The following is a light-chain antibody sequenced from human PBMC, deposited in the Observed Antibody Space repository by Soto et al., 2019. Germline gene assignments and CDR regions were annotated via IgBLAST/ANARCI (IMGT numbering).Light chain of an antibody. V-gene: IGKV3-20*01. CDR3: QDYGTSAPWT. Sequence: VLTQSPGTLSLSPGERTTLSCRASQNIRGNELAWYQQKPGQPPRLLIYRGSSRAPGIPDRFSGRGSGTEFTLTISSLEPEGFAVYYCQDYGTSAPWTFGQGT. J-gene: IGKJ1*01. CDR1: QNIRGNE. CDR2: RGS.